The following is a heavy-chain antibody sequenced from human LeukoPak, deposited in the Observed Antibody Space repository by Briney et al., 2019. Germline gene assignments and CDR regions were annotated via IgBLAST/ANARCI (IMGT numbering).Heavy chain of an antibody. Sequence: GGSLRLSCAGSGFTFSSDWMHWVRQAPGKGLVWLSRINSDGSSTNYADSVKGRFTISRDNAKNTLYLQMNSLGAEDTAVYYCATEGPLPGGHDYWGQGTLVTVSS. CDR1: GFTFSSDW. CDR2: INSDGSST. V-gene: IGHV3-74*01. D-gene: IGHD2-15*01. J-gene: IGHJ4*02. CDR3: ATEGPLPGGHDY.